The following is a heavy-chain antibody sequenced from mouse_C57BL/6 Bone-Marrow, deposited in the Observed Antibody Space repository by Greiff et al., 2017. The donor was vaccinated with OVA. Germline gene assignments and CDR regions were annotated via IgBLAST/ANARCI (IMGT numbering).Heavy chain of an antibody. Sequence: QVQLKQSGAELARPGASVKLSGKASGYTFTSYGISWVKQRTGQGLEWIGEIYPRSGNTYYNEKFKGKATLTADKSSSTAYMELRSLTSEDSAVYFCASPYSNYAMDYWGQGTSVTVSS. CDR2: IYPRSGNT. D-gene: IGHD2-5*01. J-gene: IGHJ4*01. CDR1: GYTFTSYG. V-gene: IGHV1-81*01. CDR3: ASPYSNYAMDY.